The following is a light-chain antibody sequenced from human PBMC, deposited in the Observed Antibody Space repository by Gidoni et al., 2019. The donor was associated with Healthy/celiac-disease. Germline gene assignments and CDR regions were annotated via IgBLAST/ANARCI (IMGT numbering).Light chain of an antibody. CDR3: QQRSNWPPLT. CDR1: QSVSSY. CDR2: DAS. V-gene: IGKV3-11*01. Sequence: EIVLTQSPATLSLSPGERATLSCRASQSVSSYLAWYQQKPGQAPRLLIYDASNMATGITARFSGSVSGPDFTLTISSLEPEDFAFYYCQQRSNWPPLTFGGGTKVEIK. J-gene: IGKJ4*01.